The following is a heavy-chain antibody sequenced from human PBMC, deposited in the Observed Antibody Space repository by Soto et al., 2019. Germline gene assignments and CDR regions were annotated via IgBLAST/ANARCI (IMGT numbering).Heavy chain of an antibody. Sequence: SETLSLTCTVSGGSISSSSYYWGWIRQPPGKGLEWIGSIYYSGSTYYNPSLKSRVTISVDTSKNQFSLKLSSVTAADTAVYYCARLSTSCYCAFDIWGQGTMVTVSS. V-gene: IGHV4-39*01. D-gene: IGHD2-2*01. CDR1: GGSISSSSYY. CDR2: IYYSGST. J-gene: IGHJ3*02. CDR3: ARLSTSCYCAFDI.